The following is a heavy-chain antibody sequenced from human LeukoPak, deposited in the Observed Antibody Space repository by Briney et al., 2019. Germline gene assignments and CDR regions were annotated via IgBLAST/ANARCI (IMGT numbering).Heavy chain of an antibody. CDR3: VRDSPDRRGYFWYLDV. J-gene: IGHJ2*01. D-gene: IGHD3-22*01. CDR1: GLTFKKYA. V-gene: IGHV3-23*01. Sequence: PGGSLRLSCAASGLTFKKYAMTWVRQAPGKGLKWVSSLGSTSGVAFYADSVKGRFTISRDNFRNTLYLQMNSLRADDTALYYCVRDSPDRRGYFWYLDVWGRGTLVTVSS. CDR2: LGSTSGVA.